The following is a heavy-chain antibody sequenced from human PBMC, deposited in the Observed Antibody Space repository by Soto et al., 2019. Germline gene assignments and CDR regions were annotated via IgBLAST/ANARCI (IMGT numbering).Heavy chain of an antibody. V-gene: IGHV3-49*03. Sequence: GGSLRLSCTASGFTFGDYAMSWFRQAPGKGLEWVGFIRSKAYGGTTEYAASVKGRFTISRDDSKSIAYLQMNSLKTEDTAVYYCSDLYSSGWSGAFDIWGQGTMVTVSS. J-gene: IGHJ3*02. CDR2: IRSKAYGGTT. D-gene: IGHD6-19*01. CDR1: GFTFGDYA. CDR3: SDLYSSGWSGAFDI.